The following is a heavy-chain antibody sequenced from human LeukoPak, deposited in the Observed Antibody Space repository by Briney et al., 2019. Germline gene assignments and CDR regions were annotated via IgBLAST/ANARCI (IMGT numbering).Heavy chain of an antibody. Sequence: PGGSLRLSCAPSRFTFSSYGIHWVRQAPGKGLEWVAIISYDGSNKYYADSVKGRLTISRDNSKNTLYLQMNSLKPEDTAVYYCAKDLINYYDSGGPLDYWGQGTLVTVSS. CDR3: AKDLINYYDSGGPLDY. J-gene: IGHJ4*02. CDR1: RFTFSSYG. V-gene: IGHV3-30*18. D-gene: IGHD3-22*01. CDR2: ISYDGSNK.